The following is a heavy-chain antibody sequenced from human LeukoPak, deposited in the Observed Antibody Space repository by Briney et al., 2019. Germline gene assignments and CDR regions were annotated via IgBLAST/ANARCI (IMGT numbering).Heavy chain of an antibody. Sequence: SETLSLTCTVSGGSISSYYWSWIRQPPGKGLEWIGYIYYSGSTNYNPSLKSRVTISVDTSKNQFSLKLSSVTAADTAVYYCARYVLPVTRGYYYYCMDVWGKGTTVTVSS. V-gene: IGHV4-59*01. CDR1: GGSISSYY. J-gene: IGHJ6*03. CDR3: ARYVLPVTRGYYYYCMDV. CDR2: IYYSGST. D-gene: IGHD4-17*01.